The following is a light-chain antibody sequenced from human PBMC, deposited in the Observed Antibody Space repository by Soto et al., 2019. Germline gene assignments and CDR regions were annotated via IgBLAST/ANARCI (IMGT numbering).Light chain of an antibody. J-gene: IGKJ1*01. CDR2: AAS. Sequence: DIAMTQSPSSLSASVGDRVTITCRASQGIANYLAWYQHKPWKVPNLLIYAASTLQSGVPSRFSGGGSGTDFTLTISSLQPEEVATDYCQKYNSASRSFGRVNKVEIK. CDR1: QGIANY. V-gene: IGKV1-27*01. CDR3: QKYNSASRS.